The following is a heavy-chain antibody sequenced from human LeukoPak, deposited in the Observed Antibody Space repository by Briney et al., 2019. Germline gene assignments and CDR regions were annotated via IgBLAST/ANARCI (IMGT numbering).Heavy chain of an antibody. CDR1: GFTFSSYS. CDR3: ARDDIAAAGRLSDY. D-gene: IGHD6-13*01. V-gene: IGHV3-48*04. Sequence: PGGSLRLSCAASGFTFSSYSMNWVRQAPGKGLEWVSYISSSSSTIYYADSVKGRFTISRDNAKNSLYLQMNSLRAEDTAVYYCARDDIAAAGRLSDYWGQGTLVTVSS. J-gene: IGHJ4*02. CDR2: ISSSSSTI.